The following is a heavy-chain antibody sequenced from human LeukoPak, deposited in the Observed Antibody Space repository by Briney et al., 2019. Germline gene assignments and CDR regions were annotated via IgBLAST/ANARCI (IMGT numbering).Heavy chain of an antibody. CDR1: GFTFSTYS. CDR3: ASGSRNFLEWFTTYFDY. V-gene: IGHV3-21*01. Sequence: GGSLRLSCAASGFTFSTYSMNCVRQAPGEGLEWVSSISSSSSYIYYADSVKGRFTISRDNAKNSLYLQMNSLRAEDTAVYYCASGSRNFLEWFTTYFDYWGQGTLVTVSS. J-gene: IGHJ4*02. CDR2: ISSSSSYI. D-gene: IGHD3-3*01.